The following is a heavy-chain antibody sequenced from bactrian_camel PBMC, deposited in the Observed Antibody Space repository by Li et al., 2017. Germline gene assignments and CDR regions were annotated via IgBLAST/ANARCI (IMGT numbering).Heavy chain of an antibody. CDR2: INSGGGHT. D-gene: IGHD2*01. Sequence: VQLVESGGGLVQPGGSLRLSCAVSGFTFSSYDMSWVHQAPGKGLEWVSSINSGGGHTDYANFVKGRFTISRDNAKNTVYLQLNSLKPEDTATYFCNVGLCGTWPPGQDNYWGHGTQVTVS. CDR3: NVGLCGTWPPGQDNY. CDR1: GFTFSSYD. V-gene: IGHV3S40*01. J-gene: IGHJ4*01.